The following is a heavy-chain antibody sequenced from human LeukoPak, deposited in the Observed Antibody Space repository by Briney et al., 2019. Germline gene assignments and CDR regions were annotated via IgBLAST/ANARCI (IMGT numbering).Heavy chain of an antibody. CDR1: GFTFRSYW. CDR3: ARGDCSGGSCYAFLDAFDI. Sequence: GGSLRLSCAASGFTFRSYWMYWVRQAPGKGLVWVSRINSDGSSTSYADSVKGRFTISRDNAKNTLYLQMNSLRAEDTAVYYCARGDCSGGSCYAFLDAFDIWGQGTMVTVSS. CDR2: INSDGSST. D-gene: IGHD2-15*01. V-gene: IGHV3-74*01. J-gene: IGHJ3*02.